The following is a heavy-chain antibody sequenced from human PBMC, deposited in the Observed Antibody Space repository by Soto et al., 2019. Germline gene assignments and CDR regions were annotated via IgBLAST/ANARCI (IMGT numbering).Heavy chain of an antibody. V-gene: IGHV1-69*13. J-gene: IGHJ3*02. CDR3: ARADIVGATRDAFDI. CDR1: GGTFSSYA. CDR2: IIPIFGTA. Sequence: ASVKVSCKASGGTFSSYAISWVRQAPGQGLEWMGGIIPIFGTANYAQKFQGRVTITADESTSTAYMGLSSLRSEDTAVYYCARADIVGATRDAFDIWGQGTMVTVSS. D-gene: IGHD1-26*01.